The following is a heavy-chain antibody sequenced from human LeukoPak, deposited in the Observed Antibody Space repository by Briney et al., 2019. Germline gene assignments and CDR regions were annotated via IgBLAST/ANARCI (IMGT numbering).Heavy chain of an antibody. Sequence: GGSLRLSCAASGFTFSSYSMNWVRQAPGKGLEWVSYITSSSSAIYYADSVKGRFTISRDSAKNSLYLQMSSLRDEDTAVYYCVRDKDYGFDYWGQGTLVTVSS. D-gene: IGHD4/OR15-4a*01. CDR3: VRDKDYGFDY. V-gene: IGHV3-48*02. CDR2: ITSSSSAI. J-gene: IGHJ4*02. CDR1: GFTFSSYS.